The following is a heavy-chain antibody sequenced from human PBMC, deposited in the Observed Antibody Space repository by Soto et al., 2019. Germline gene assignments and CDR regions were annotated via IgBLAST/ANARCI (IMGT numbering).Heavy chain of an antibody. J-gene: IGHJ6*02. V-gene: IGHV3-23*01. CDR2: ITGSGGST. Sequence: SLRLSRAASGLNFSSSAMSSGREAPGTRLAWVSAITGSGGSTYYADSVKGRFTNCRDNSKNTLYLQMNSLRAEGTAVYYCAKEKIMAKVMSGYYYYYGMDVWGQGTTVTVSS. CDR1: GLNFSSSA. CDR3: AKEKIMAKVMSGYYYYYGMDV. D-gene: IGHD4-4*01.